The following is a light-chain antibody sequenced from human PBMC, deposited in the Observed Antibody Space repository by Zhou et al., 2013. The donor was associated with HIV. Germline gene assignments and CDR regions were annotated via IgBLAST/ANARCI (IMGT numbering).Light chain of an antibody. V-gene: IGKV1-39*01. CDR3: QQKRS. Sequence: DIRMTQSPSSLSASVGDRVTITCRASQRISNYLNWYQQKPGKAPKPLIYFTSNLQSGVPSRFSGSGSGTEFTLTISSLQPEDFATYYCQQKRSFGQGTKLEIK. CDR2: FTS. CDR1: QRISNY. J-gene: IGKJ2*01.